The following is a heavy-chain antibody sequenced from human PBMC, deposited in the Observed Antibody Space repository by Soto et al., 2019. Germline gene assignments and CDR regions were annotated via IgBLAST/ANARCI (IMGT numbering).Heavy chain of an antibody. CDR3: ARHGGYYFDY. CDR2: VDPEDGET. CDR1: GYTFTDYY. Sequence: ASVKVSCKVSGYTFTDYYMHWVQQAPGKGLEWMGLVDPEDGETIYAEKFQGRVTITADTSTDTAYMELSSLRSEDTAVYYCARHGGYYFDYWGQGTLVTVSS. J-gene: IGHJ4*02. V-gene: IGHV1-69-2*01.